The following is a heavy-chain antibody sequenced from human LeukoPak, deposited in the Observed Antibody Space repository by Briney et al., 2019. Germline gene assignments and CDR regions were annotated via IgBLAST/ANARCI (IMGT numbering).Heavy chain of an antibody. CDR3: ARGRVSSSTWHSTYYYYFYMDV. J-gene: IGHJ6*03. V-gene: IGHV4-4*02. D-gene: IGHD4-11*01. CDR1: GGSISSSNW. CDR2: IDHTGTT. Sequence: SETLSLTCAVSGGSISSSNWWSWVRQPPGKGLEWIGYIDHTGTTNYNPSLNSRVTISRDTSKNHFSLQLSSVTAADTAVYFCARGRVSSSTWHSTYYYYFYMDVWGKGTTVTVSS.